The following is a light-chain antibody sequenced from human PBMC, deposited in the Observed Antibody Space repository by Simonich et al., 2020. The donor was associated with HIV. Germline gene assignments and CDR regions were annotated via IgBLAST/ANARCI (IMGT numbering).Light chain of an antibody. CDR3: SSYTSSSTWV. Sequence: QSALTQPASVSGSPGQSITISCTGTSSDVGSYNLVSWYQQHPGKAPKLMIYEGSKRHSGVSNRFSGSKSGNTASLTISGLQAEDEADYYCSSYTSSSTWVLGGGTKLTVL. CDR2: EGS. V-gene: IGLV2-14*02. CDR1: SSDVGSYNL. J-gene: IGLJ3*02.